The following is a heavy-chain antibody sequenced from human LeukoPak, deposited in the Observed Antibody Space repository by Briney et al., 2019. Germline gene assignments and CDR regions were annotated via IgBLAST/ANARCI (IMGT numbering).Heavy chain of an antibody. CDR3: ARRRWYEGGYFDY. Sequence: SETLSLTCTVSGASISNSDRYWGWIRQPPWKGLEWIGSIYYSGITYHNPSLKSRVTISVDTSKNQFSLKLSSVTAADTAVYYCARRRWYEGGYFDYWGQGTLVTVSS. V-gene: IGHV4-39*07. CDR2: IYYSGIT. D-gene: IGHD5-24*01. J-gene: IGHJ4*02. CDR1: GASISNSDRY.